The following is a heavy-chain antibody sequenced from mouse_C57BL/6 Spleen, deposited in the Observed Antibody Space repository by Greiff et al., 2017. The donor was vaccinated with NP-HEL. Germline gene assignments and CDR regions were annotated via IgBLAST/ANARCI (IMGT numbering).Heavy chain of an antibody. CDR1: GFNIKDDY. V-gene: IGHV14-4*01. CDR3: TPFGNYGY. Sequence: VQLQQSGAELVRPGASVKLSCTASGFNIKDDYMHWVKQRPEQGLEWIGWIDPENGDTEYASKFQGKATITADTSSNTAYLQLSSLTSEDTAVYYCTPFGNYGYRGQGTTLTVSS. D-gene: IGHD2-1*01. J-gene: IGHJ2*01. CDR2: IDPENGDT.